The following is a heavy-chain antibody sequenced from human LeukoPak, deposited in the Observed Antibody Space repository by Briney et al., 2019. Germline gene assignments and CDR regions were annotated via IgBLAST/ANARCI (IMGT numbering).Heavy chain of an antibody. Sequence: SETLSLTCTVSGGSISSYYWSWIRQPPGKGLEWMGCIYYSGGTNYNPSLKSRGATSVDTSKNQFSLMLNSVTAADTAVYYCARFDTSGYYVDNWGQGTLVTVSS. CDR2: IYYSGGT. V-gene: IGHV4-59*01. J-gene: IGHJ4*02. D-gene: IGHD3-22*01. CDR3: ARFDTSGYYVDN. CDR1: GGSISSYY.